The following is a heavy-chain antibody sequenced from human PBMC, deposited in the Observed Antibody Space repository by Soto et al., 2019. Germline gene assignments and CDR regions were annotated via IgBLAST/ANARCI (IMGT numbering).Heavy chain of an antibody. CDR1: GFSFSSYA. Sequence: GGSMKLSCAASGFSFSSYAMTWVRQAPGKGLEWVSTSGTSGNTYYADSVKGRFTVSRDNSKNTLFLQMNSLRADDTAEYYCAKRLALAGTSHDFDYWGQGTLVTVSS. CDR2: SGTSGNT. J-gene: IGHJ4*02. CDR3: AKRLALAGTSHDFDY. V-gene: IGHV3-23*01. D-gene: IGHD6-19*01.